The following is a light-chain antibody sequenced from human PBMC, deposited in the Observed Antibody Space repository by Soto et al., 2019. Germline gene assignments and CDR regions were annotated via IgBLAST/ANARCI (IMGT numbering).Light chain of an antibody. V-gene: IGKV3-20*01. CDR2: GIS. Sequence: EIVLTQSPATLSLSPGERATLSCRASQSVSSYLAWYQQKPGQAPRLLIYGISKRVTGVPDRFSGSGSGTDFSLTISRLEPEDFAVYYCQQYGNSPYTFGQGTKVDIK. CDR1: QSVSSY. CDR3: QQYGNSPYT. J-gene: IGKJ2*01.